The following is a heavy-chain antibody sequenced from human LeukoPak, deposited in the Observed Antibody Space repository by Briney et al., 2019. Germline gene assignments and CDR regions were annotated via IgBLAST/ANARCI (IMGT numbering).Heavy chain of an antibody. J-gene: IGHJ3*02. CDR2: IYYSGST. V-gene: IGHV4-39*07. CDR1: GGSISSSSYY. D-gene: IGHD2-21*01. Sequence: SETLSLTCTVSGGSISSSSYYWGWIRQPPGKGLEWIGSIYYSGSTYYNPSLKSRVTISVDTSKNQFSLKLSSVTAADTAVYYCARDGVFPDDAFDIWGQGTMVTVSS. CDR3: ARDGVFPDDAFDI.